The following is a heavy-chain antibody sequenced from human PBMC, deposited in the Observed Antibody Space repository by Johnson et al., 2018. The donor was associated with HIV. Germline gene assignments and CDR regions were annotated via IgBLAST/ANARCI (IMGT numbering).Heavy chain of an antibody. CDR2: ISYDGSNK. J-gene: IGHJ3*02. CDR1: GFTFSSYG. D-gene: IGHD6-13*01. Sequence: QVQLVQSGGGVVQPGRSLRLSCAASGFTFSSYGMAWVRQAPGKGLEWVTVISYDGSNKYYADSVKGRFTISRDNSKNTLYLQMNSLRAEDTAVYYCARDRWQQLPYDAFDIWGQGTMVTVSS. V-gene: IGHV3-30*03. CDR3: ARDRWQQLPYDAFDI.